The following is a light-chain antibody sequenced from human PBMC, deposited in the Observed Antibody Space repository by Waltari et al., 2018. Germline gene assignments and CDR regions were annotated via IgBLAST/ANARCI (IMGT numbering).Light chain of an antibody. CDR3: QQYFSAPWT. V-gene: IGKV4-1*01. CDR2: WAS. CDR1: QSVFHSSYNKNY. Sequence: DIVMTQSPDSLAVSLGEKAIINCKSSQSVFHSSYNKNYLAWYQQKPGQPPNLHIYWASTRESGVPDRFSGSESGTDFTLTISSLQAEDVAVYYGQQYFSAPWTFGQGTRVEIK. J-gene: IGKJ1*01.